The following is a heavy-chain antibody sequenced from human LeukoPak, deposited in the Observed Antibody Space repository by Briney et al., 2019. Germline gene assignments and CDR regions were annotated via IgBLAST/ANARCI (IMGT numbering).Heavy chain of an antibody. V-gene: IGHV3-23*01. CDR2: DRGSGGST. CDR1: GFTLSSYA. D-gene: IGHD3-3*01. CDR3: AKGGRITIFGVARNYFDY. J-gene: IGHJ4*02. Sequence: GGSLRLSCAASGFTLSSYAMSWLGHAPGKGLEGVWGDRGSGGSTVYADPVKGRFTISRDNSTNTLYLQMDSLRAEDTAVYYCAKGGRITIFGVARNYFDYWGQGTLVTVSS.